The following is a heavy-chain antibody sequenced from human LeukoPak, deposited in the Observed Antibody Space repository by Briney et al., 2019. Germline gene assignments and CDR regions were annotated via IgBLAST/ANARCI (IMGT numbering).Heavy chain of an antibody. Sequence: GGFLRLSCAASGFSVSSTFMNWVRQTPGTGLEWVSILHPDGVTHYTDSVKGRFTISRDNSYNTLYLQMNSLRAEDTAVYFCARGRGYIIDFWGQGTQVTVSS. V-gene: IGHV3-53*01. D-gene: IGHD5-18*01. CDR1: GFSVSSTF. CDR2: LHPDGVT. CDR3: ARGRGYIIDF. J-gene: IGHJ4*02.